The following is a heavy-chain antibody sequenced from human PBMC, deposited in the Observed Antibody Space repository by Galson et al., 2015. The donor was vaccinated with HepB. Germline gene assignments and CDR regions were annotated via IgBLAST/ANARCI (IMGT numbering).Heavy chain of an antibody. CDR2: ISGSGGST. CDR1: GFTFSNYA. D-gene: IGHD2-15*01. J-gene: IGHJ6*02. CDR3: AKVTVVVAAPGAAMDV. V-gene: IGHV3-23*01. Sequence: SLRLSCAASGFTFSNYAMIWVRQAPGKGLEWVSGISGSGGSTYYAESVKGRFTISRDSSRKTMYLQMDSLRAEDTALYYCAKVTVVVAAPGAAMDVWGQGTTVTVSS.